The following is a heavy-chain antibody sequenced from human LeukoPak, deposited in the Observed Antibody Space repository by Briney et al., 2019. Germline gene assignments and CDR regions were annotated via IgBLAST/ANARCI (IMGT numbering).Heavy chain of an antibody. J-gene: IGHJ4*02. V-gene: IGHV4-4*07. CDR2: IHKIGTT. Sequence: SETLSLTCKVSLGSINNYYWSWIRQPAGKGLEWIGRIHKIGTTYYSPSLKSRVTMSIDTSKNQFSLQLSAVSAADTAIYYCARVFGGNSLDYWGQGTLVAVSS. CDR3: ARVFGGNSLDY. CDR1: LGSINNYY. D-gene: IGHD1-26*01.